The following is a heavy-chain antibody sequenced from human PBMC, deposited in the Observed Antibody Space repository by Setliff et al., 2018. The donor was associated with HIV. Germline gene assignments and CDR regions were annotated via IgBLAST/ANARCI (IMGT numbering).Heavy chain of an antibody. V-gene: IGHV3-66*03. CDR3: ARDRGTQHYSFDY. J-gene: IGHJ4*02. Sequence: GGSLRLSCVVSGFTVSTKYMSWVRQAPGKGLEWVSTLYPSGITNYAASVKGRFTISRDSPDTTVSLQMNSLRSEDTAIYYCARDRGTQHYSFDYWGQGTLVTVSS. CDR1: GFTVSTKY. D-gene: IGHD1-26*01. CDR2: LYPSGIT.